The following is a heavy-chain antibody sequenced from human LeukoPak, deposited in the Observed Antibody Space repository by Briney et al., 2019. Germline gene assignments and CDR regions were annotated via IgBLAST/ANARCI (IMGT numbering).Heavy chain of an antibody. D-gene: IGHD3-9*01. Sequence: GGSLRLSFEASGFTLSSYSMNWVRQAPGKGLEWVSSISSSSSYIYYADSVKGRFTISRDNSKNTLYLQMNSLRAEDAAVYYCARELTGTTKGSAFDIWGQGTMVTVSS. V-gene: IGHV3-21*04. J-gene: IGHJ3*02. CDR2: ISSSSSYI. CDR1: GFTLSSYS. CDR3: ARELTGTTKGSAFDI.